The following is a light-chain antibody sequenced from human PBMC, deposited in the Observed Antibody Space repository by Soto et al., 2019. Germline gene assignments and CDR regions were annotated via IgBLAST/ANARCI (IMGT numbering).Light chain of an antibody. J-gene: IGLJ3*02. CDR1: SSDVGGYKY. V-gene: IGLV2-14*01. Sequence: QSALAQPASVSGSPGQSITISCTGTSSDVGGYKYFSWYQQHPGKIPKLLISEFSNRPSGVSNRFSGSKSGNTASLTISGLQAEDEADYYCSSYTSTNTLVFGGGTQLTVL. CDR2: EFS. CDR3: SSYTSTNTLV.